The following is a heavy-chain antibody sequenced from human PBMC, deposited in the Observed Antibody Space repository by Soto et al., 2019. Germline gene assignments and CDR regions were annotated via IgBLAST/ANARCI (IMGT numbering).Heavy chain of an antibody. J-gene: IGHJ4*02. D-gene: IGHD6-19*01. CDR1: GYTFTSYG. V-gene: IGHV1-18*01. Sequence: ASVKVSCKASGYTFTSYGISWVRQAPGQGLEWMGWISAYNGNTNYAQKLQGRVTMTTDTSTSIAYMELRSLRSDDTAVYYCARDENGGYSSGWYEFLFDYWGQGTLVTVSS. CDR3: ARDENGGYSSGWYEFLFDY. CDR2: ISAYNGNT.